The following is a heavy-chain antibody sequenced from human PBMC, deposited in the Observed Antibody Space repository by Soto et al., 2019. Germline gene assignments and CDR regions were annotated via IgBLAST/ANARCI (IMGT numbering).Heavy chain of an antibody. D-gene: IGHD2-15*01. J-gene: IGHJ4*02. CDR3: ARVNCSGGSCYHLDQ. Sequence: PGWSVRQSVAYARFTVISDSRNLVRQAPGKGLVWASRINSDGRSTSYADSVKGRFTISRENAKNTLYLQMNSLRAEDTAVYYCARVNCSGGSCYHLDQWGQGTPVTVSS. V-gene: IGHV3-74*01. CDR1: RFTVISDS. CDR2: INSDGRST.